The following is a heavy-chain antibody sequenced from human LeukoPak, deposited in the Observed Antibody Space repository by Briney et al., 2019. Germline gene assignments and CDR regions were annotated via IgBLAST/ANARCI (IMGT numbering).Heavy chain of an antibody. Sequence: GGSLRLSCAASGFTFSSYAISWVRQAPGKGLEWVSAISGSGGSTYYADSVKGRFTISRDNSKNTLYLQMNSLRAEDTAVYCCAKDRSTYSRRNGFDPWGQGTLVTVSS. CDR1: GFTFSSYA. CDR2: ISGSGGST. J-gene: IGHJ5*02. V-gene: IGHV3-23*01. CDR3: AKDRSTYSRRNGFDP. D-gene: IGHD6-13*01.